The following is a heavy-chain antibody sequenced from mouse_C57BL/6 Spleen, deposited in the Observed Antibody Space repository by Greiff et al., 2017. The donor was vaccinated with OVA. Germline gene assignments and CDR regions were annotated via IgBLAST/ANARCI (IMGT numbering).Heavy chain of an antibody. D-gene: IGHD1-1*01. CDR2: IYPGDGDT. V-gene: IGHV1-82*01. CDR1: GYAFSSSW. Sequence: VQLQQSGPELVKPGASVKISCKASGYAFSSSWMNWVKQRPGKGLEWIGRIYPGDGDTNYNGKLKGKATLTADKSSSTAYRQLSSLTSEDSAVYFCAREGAITTVNWYFDVWGTGTTVTVSS. J-gene: IGHJ1*03. CDR3: AREGAITTVNWYFDV.